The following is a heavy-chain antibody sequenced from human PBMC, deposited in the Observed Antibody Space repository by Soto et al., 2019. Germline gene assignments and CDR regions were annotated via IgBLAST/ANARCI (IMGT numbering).Heavy chain of an antibody. CDR2: INHSGST. D-gene: IGHD3-10*01. V-gene: IGHV4-34*01. J-gene: IGHJ4*02. Sequence: QVQLQQWGAGLLKPSETLSLTCAVYGGSFSGYYWSWIRQPPGKGLEWIGEINHSGSTNYNPSLKSRVTISVDTXKNQFXLKLSSVTAADTAVYYCARGRSIMVRGVIARIFDYWGQGTLVTVSS. CDR3: ARGRSIMVRGVIARIFDY. CDR1: GGSFSGYY.